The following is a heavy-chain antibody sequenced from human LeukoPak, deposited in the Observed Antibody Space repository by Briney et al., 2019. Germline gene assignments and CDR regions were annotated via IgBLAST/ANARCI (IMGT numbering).Heavy chain of an antibody. Sequence: GGSLRLSCAASGFTVSSNYMSWVRQAPGKGLEWVSVIYSGGSTYYADSVKGRFTISRDNSKNTLYLQMNSLRAEDTAVYYCARDLGDGYNCLFDYWGQGTLVTVSS. CDR3: ARDLGDGYNCLFDY. J-gene: IGHJ4*02. CDR2: IYSGGST. V-gene: IGHV3-66*01. D-gene: IGHD5-24*01. CDR1: GFTVSSNY.